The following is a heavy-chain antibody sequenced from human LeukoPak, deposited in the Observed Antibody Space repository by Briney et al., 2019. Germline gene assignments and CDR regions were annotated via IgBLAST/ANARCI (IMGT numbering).Heavy chain of an antibody. V-gene: IGHV3-21*01. CDR3: ARGASGGRY. D-gene: IGHD2-15*01. Sequence: GGSLRLSCAASGFTFSSYSMNWVRQAPGKGLEWVSSISSSSSYLYYADSVKGRFTISRDNAKNSLYLQMNSLRAEDTAVYYCARGASGGRYWGQGTLVTVSS. J-gene: IGHJ4*02. CDR1: GFTFSSYS. CDR2: ISSSSSYL.